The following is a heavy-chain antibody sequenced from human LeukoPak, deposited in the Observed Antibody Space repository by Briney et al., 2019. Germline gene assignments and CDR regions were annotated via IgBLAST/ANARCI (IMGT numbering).Heavy chain of an antibody. CDR2: ISRDGSVT. Sequence: GGSLRLSCVTSGFNFSNFAMSWVRQAPGKGLEWVSAISRDGSVTYNADSVKGRFAISRDNSKNSMWLQMNSLRADDTAVYYCAKISSIEMSYWGQGTLVTVSP. CDR3: AKISSIEMSY. CDR1: GFNFSNFA. J-gene: IGHJ4*02. D-gene: IGHD5-24*01. V-gene: IGHV3-23*01.